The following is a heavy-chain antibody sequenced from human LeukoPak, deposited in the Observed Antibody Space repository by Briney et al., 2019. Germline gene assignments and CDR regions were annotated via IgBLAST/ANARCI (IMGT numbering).Heavy chain of an antibody. CDR1: GFTFSSYA. CDR2: ITASGDST. D-gene: IGHD1-26*01. Sequence: GGSLRLSCAASGFTFSSYAMGWGRQAPGKGLEWVSAITASGDSTYYADSVKGRFTISRDNSKNTLYLQMNSPRANDTAVYYCASSGNYYPYLLNYWGQGTLVTVSS. CDR3: ASSGNYYPYLLNY. V-gene: IGHV3-23*01. J-gene: IGHJ4*02.